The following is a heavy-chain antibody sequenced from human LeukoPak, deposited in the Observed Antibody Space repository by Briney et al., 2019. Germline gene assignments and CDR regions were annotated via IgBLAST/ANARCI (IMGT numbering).Heavy chain of an antibody. CDR2: ISAYNGNT. CDR1: GYTFTSYG. CDR3: ARVGGGYDSDGAY. D-gene: IGHD5-12*01. Sequence: ASVKVSCKASGYTFTSYGISWVRQAPGQGLEWMGWISAYNGNTTYARQFQGRVTLTSDASTSTVYMELSSLRSDDTAVYYCARVGGGYDSDGAYWGQGTLVIVSS. J-gene: IGHJ4*02. V-gene: IGHV1-18*01.